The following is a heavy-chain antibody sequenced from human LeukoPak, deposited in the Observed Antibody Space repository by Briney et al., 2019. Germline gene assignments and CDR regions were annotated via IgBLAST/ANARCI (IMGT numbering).Heavy chain of an antibody. CDR1: GFTFNTYT. D-gene: IGHD6-19*01. CDR2: ITGRGDGT. J-gene: IGHJ4*02. V-gene: IGHV3-23*01. Sequence: GGSLRLSCAASGFTFNTYTMNWDRQAPGKGLEWVSAITGRGDGTYYADIVKGRFTISRDNSKNTLYLQMNSLRAEDTAAYYCAKGTERYREVSSFDCWGQGTLVTVSS. CDR3: AKGTERYREVSSFDC.